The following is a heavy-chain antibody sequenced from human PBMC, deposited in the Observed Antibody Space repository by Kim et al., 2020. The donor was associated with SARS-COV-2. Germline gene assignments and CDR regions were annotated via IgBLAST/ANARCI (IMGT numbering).Heavy chain of an antibody. Sequence: VKRRFTISRDNSKNTLNLQMTSLRAEDTAVYYCAKGAYYDILTGYYGLDYWGQGTLVTVSS. CDR3: AKGAYYDILTGYYGLDY. V-gene: IGHV3-30*02. D-gene: IGHD3-9*01. J-gene: IGHJ4*02.